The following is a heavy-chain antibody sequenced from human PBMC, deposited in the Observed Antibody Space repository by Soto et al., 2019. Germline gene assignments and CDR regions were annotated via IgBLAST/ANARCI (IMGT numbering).Heavy chain of an antibody. J-gene: IGHJ4*02. CDR1: GGTFSRHA. Sequence: QVQLVQSGAEVRKPGSSVKVSCKASGGTFSRHAISWVRQAPGQGLEWMGGIIPIFGTANHAQKGQGSFTIIADESTSKVYMELSSLRSEDTAMYYCARGWGYDSNDYYYAYWGQGPLVIVSS. CDR3: ARGWGYDSNDYYYAY. CDR2: IIPIFGTA. D-gene: IGHD3-22*01. V-gene: IGHV1-69*01.